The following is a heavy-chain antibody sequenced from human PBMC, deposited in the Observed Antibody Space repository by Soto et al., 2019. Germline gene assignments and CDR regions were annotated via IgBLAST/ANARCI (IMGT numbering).Heavy chain of an antibody. J-gene: IGHJ4*02. Sequence: SETLSLTCAVYGGSFSGYYWSWIRQPPGKGLEWIGEINHSGSTNYNPSLKSRVTISVDTSKNQFSLKLSSVTAADTAVYYCATGGSYFDYWGQGTLVTVSS. CDR3: ATGGSYFDY. CDR1: GGSFSGYY. CDR2: INHSGST. D-gene: IGHD2-2*03. V-gene: IGHV4-34*01.